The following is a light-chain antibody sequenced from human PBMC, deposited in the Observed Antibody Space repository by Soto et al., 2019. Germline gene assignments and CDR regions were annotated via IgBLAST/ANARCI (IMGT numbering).Light chain of an antibody. CDR2: EDS. V-gene: IGLV2-23*01. J-gene: IGLJ1*01. Sequence: QSALTQPASVSGSPGQSITISCTGTSSDVGSYNLVSWHQQHPGKAPKLMIYEDSKRPSGVSNRFSGSKSGNTASLIISGLQAEDEADYYCCSYAGSSTYVFGTGTKVTVL. CDR1: SSDVGSYNL. CDR3: CSYAGSSTYV.